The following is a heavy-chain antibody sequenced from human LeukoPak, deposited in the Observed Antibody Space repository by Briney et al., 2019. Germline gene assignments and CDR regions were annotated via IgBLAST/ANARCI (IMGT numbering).Heavy chain of an antibody. CDR3: ARDLSRLRFFSDAFDI. V-gene: IGHV1-2*02. D-gene: IGHD3-3*01. CDR2: INPNSGGT. J-gene: IGHJ3*02. CDR1: GYTFTGYY. Sequence: GASVKVSCKASGYTFTGYYMHWVRQAPGQGLEWMGWINPNSGGTNYAQKFQGRVTMTRDTSISTAYMELSRLRSDDTAVYYCARDLSRLRFFSDAFDIWGQGTMVTVSS.